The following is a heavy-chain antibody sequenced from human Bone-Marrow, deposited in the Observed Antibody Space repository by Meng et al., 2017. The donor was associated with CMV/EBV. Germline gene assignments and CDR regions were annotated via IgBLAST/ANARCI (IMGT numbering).Heavy chain of an antibody. J-gene: IGHJ4*02. V-gene: IGHV3-21*01. CDR2: ISSSSSYI. CDR3: ARDKFGAAAG. D-gene: IGHD6-13*01. Sequence: GGSLRPSCAASGFTFSSYSMNWARQAPGKGLEWVSSISSSSSYIYYADSVKGRFTISRDNAKNTQYLQMNSLRAEDTAVYYCARDKFGAAAGWGQGTLVTVSS. CDR1: GFTFSSYS.